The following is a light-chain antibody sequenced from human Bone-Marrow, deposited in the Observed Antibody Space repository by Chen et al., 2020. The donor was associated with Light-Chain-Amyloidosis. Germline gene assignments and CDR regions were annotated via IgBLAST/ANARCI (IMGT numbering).Light chain of an antibody. Sequence: SYVLTQPSSVSVAPGQTATIACGGNNIGSTSVHWSQQTPGQAPLLVVYDASDRPSGIPERLSGSNSGNTATLTISRVEAGDEADYYCQVWDRSSDRPVFGGGTKLTVL. V-gene: IGLV3-21*02. CDR1: NIGSTS. CDR3: QVWDRSSDRPV. J-gene: IGLJ3*02. CDR2: DAS.